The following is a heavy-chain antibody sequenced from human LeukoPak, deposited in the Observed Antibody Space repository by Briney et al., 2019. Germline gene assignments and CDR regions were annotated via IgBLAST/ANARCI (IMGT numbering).Heavy chain of an antibody. V-gene: IGHV3-30*02. Sequence: LSGGSLRLSCTASGFPFNNYVMHWVRQPPGKGLEWVAFFRYDGNHEYYADSVKGRFTFSRDNSKNTLLLQMNSLRTEDTAVYFCASRPTGFDWGPFDYWGQGTLVTVSS. CDR2: FRYDGNHE. J-gene: IGHJ4*02. CDR1: GFPFNNYV. D-gene: IGHD5-12*01. CDR3: ASRPTGFDWGPFDY.